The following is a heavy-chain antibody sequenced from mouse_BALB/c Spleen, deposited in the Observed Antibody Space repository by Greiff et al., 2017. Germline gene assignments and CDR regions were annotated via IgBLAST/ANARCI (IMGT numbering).Heavy chain of an antibody. D-gene: IGHD2-12*01. CDR1: GFTFSSYT. J-gene: IGHJ2*01. V-gene: IGHV5-6-4*01. Sequence: DVKLVESGGGLVKPGGSLKLSCAASGFTFSSYTMSWVRQTPEKRLEWVATISSGGSYTYYPDSVKGRFTISRDNAKNTLYLQMSSLKSEDTAMYYCTRVTTRFYFDYWGQGTTLTVSS. CDR3: TRVTTRFYFDY. CDR2: ISSGGSYT.